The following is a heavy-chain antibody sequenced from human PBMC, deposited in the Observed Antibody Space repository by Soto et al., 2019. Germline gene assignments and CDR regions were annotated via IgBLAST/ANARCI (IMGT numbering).Heavy chain of an antibody. J-gene: IGHJ4*02. D-gene: IGHD6-19*01. CDR1: GFTFSSYG. Sequence: QVPLVESGGGVVQPGRSLRLSFAASGFTFSSYGMHWVRQAPGKGLEWVAVIWYDGSNKYYADSVKGRFTISRDNSKNTLYLQMNSLRAEDTAVYYCARDRYSSGWYDLDYWGQGTLVTVSS. CDR2: IWYDGSNK. CDR3: ARDRYSSGWYDLDY. V-gene: IGHV3-33*01.